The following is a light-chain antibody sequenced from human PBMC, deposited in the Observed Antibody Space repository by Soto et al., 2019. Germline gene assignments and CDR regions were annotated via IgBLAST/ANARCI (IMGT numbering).Light chain of an antibody. J-gene: IGKJ3*01. CDR1: QTISSW. Sequence: DIQMTQYPSTLSGSVGDRVTITCRASQTISSWLAWYQQKPGKAPKLLIYKASTLKSGVPSRFSGSGSGTDFTLTISSLQPEDFATYYCQQLGTFGPGTKVDIK. CDR2: KAS. CDR3: QQLGT. V-gene: IGKV1-5*03.